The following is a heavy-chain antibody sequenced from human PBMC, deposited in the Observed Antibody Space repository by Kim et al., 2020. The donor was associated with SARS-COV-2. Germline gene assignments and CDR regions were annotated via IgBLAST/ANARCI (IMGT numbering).Heavy chain of an antibody. CDR2: IWYDGSNK. CDR1: GFTFSSYG. J-gene: IGHJ3*02. D-gene: IGHD6-13*01. CDR3: AKVISSSWVLGSDAFDI. V-gene: IGHV3-33*06. Sequence: GGSLRLSCAASGFTFSSYGMHWVRQAPGKGLEWVAVIWYDGSNKYYADSVKGRFTISRANSKNTLYLQMNSLRAEDTAVYDCAKVISSSWVLGSDAFDIWGPGTMVTGSS.